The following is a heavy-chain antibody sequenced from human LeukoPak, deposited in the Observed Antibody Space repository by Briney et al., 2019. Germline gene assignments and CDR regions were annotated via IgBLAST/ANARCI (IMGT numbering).Heavy chain of an antibody. CDR1: GVTFSNAW. CDR2: IKSKIGGGTT. Sequence: GGSLRLSCAASGVTFSNAWMSWVRQAPGKGLEWVGRIKSKIGGGTTDYAAPVKGRFTISRHDSKNTLYLQMNSLKTEDSAVYYCTTDGDYGDGLRGDYWGQGTLVTVSS. V-gene: IGHV3-15*01. J-gene: IGHJ4*02. D-gene: IGHD4-17*01. CDR3: TTDGDYGDGLRGDY.